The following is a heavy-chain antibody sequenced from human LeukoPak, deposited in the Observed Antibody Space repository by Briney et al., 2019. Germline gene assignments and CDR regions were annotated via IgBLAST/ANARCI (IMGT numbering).Heavy chain of an antibody. J-gene: IGHJ4*02. CDR2: ISSSSSTI. Sequence: PGGSLRLSCAASGFTFSSYSMNWVRRAPGKGLEWVSYISSSSSTIYYADSVKGRFTISRDNAKNSLYLQMNSLRAEDTAVYYCARENYYGSGSPTGYWGQGTLVTVSS. V-gene: IGHV3-48*01. CDR3: ARENYYGSGSPTGY. D-gene: IGHD3-10*01. CDR1: GFTFSSYS.